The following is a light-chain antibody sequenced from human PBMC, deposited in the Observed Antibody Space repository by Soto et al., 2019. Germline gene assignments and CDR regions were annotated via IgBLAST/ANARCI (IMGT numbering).Light chain of an antibody. CDR3: QQYNSYPWT. J-gene: IGKJ1*01. CDR1: QSISSW. V-gene: IGKV1-5*03. Sequence: DIQMTQSPSTLSASVVDRFTITCLASQSISSWLAWYQQKPGKAPKLLIYKASTLESGVPSNFSGSGSGTEFTLTISSLQPEDFATYYCQQYNSYPWTFGQGTKVDIK. CDR2: KAS.